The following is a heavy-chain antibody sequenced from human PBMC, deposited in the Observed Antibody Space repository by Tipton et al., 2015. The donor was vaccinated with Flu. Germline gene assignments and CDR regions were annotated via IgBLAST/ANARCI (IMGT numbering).Heavy chain of an antibody. J-gene: IGHJ4*02. CDR3: ARDLSNFDWFQGDQYFDY. CDR1: GFTFSDYY. CDR2: ISSSGSTI. V-gene: IGHV3-11*01. D-gene: IGHD3-9*01. Sequence: SLRLSCAASGFTFSDYYMSWIRQAPGKGLEWVSYISSSGSTIYYADSVKGRFTISRDNAKNSLYLQMNSLRAEDTAVYYCARDLSNFDWFQGDQYFDYWGQGTLVTVSS.